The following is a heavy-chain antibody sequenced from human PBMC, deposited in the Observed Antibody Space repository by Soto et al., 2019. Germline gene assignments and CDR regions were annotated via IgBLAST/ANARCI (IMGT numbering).Heavy chain of an antibody. CDR1: GGTFSSCA. D-gene: IGHD3-22*01. CDR2: IIPIFGTA. Sequence: QVQLVQSGAEVKKPGSSVKVSCKASGGTFSSCAISWVRQAPGQGLEWMGGIIPIFGTANYAQKFQGRVTIPADESTSTAYIELSSLRIEDTAVYYCARDKVGYYDSSGYYRVSVPPDYYDGMDVWGQGPTVTVSS. CDR3: ARDKVGYYDSSGYYRVSVPPDYYDGMDV. J-gene: IGHJ6*02. V-gene: IGHV1-69*01.